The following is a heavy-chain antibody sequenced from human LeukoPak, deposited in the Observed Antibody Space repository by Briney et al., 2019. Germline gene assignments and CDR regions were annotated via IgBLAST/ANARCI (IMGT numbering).Heavy chain of an antibody. CDR3: AKDMFRWAFDY. CDR2: IEGSGDAT. J-gene: IGHJ4*02. V-gene: IGHV3-23*01. Sequence: PGGSLRLSCAASGFTFSNNAMSWVRQAPGKGLEWVSGIEGSGDATHYADSVKGRFTISRDTSKNTLYLQMNSLRAEDTAVYYCAKDMFRWAFDYWGQGTLVTVSS. CDR1: GFTFSNNA. D-gene: IGHD3-10*02.